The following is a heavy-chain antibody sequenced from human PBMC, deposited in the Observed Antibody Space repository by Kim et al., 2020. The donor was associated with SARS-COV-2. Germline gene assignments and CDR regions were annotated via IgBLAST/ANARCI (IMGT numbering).Heavy chain of an antibody. J-gene: IGHJ4*02. CDR3: LGGFYFDY. V-gene: IGHV1-3*01. CDR2: GNGNT. Sequence: GNGNTIYSQKFQGRVTVTTDTSESTAYMELSFLRSEDSAVYYCLGGFYFDYWGQGTLVTVSS. D-gene: IGHD3-16*01.